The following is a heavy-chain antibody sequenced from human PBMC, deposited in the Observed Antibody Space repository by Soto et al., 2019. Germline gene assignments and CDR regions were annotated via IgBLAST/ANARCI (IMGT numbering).Heavy chain of an antibody. V-gene: IGHV4-30-4*01. J-gene: IGHJ6*02. D-gene: IGHD3-3*01. CDR3: ARDNILGILYGGMDV. CDR2: IYYSGST. CDR1: GGSISSGDYY. Sequence: SETLSLTCTVSGGSISSGDYYCSCIRQPPGKGLEWIGYIYYSGSTYYNPSLKSRVTISVDTSKNQFSLKLSSVTAADTAVYYCARDNILGILYGGMDVWGRGTTVSVSS.